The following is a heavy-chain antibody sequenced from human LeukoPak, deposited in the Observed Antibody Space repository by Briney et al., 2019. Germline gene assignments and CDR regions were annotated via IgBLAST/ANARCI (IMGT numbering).Heavy chain of an antibody. Sequence: GGSLRLSCAASGFTVSNNYMNWVRRAPGKGLEWVSVIYSGGSTHYPDSVKGRFAISRDNSKNTLYLQMNSLRAEDTAVYYCAGEYQGMDVWGQGTTVTVS. V-gene: IGHV3-53*01. J-gene: IGHJ6*02. D-gene: IGHD2-2*01. CDR1: GFTVSNNY. CDR2: IYSGGST. CDR3: AGEYQGMDV.